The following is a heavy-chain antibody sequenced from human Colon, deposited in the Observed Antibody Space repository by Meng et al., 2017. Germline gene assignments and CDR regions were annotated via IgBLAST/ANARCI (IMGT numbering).Heavy chain of an antibody. Sequence: GPLRLSCTVSGYSISSGYYWGWIRQPPGKGLEWIGSIYHSGSTYYNPSLKSRVTISVDTSKNQFSLKLSSVTAADTAVYYCATGSSIGPPLGVFDYWGQGTLVTGAS. CDR2: IYHSGST. CDR1: GYSISSGYY. J-gene: IGHJ4*02. D-gene: IGHD2-21*01. V-gene: IGHV4-38-2*02. CDR3: ATGSSIGPPLGVFDY.